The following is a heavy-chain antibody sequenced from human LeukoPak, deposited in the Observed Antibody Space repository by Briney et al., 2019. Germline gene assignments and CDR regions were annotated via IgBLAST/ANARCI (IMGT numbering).Heavy chain of an antibody. CDR2: IYFSGTT. CDR1: GVSISSTTYH. V-gene: IGHV4-39*01. CDR3: ASLLLYYYYIDV. J-gene: IGHJ6*03. Sequence: SETLSLTCTVSGVSISSTTYHWGWIRQPPGQGLVWIGSIYFSGTTYYNPSLKSRVTISVDTSENQFSLKLNSVTAADTAVYYCASLLLYYYYIDVWGKGTTVTVSS.